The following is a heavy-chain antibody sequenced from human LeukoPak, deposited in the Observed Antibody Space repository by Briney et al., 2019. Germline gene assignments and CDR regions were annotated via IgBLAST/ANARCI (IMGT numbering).Heavy chain of an antibody. CDR2: IYYSGSN. Sequence: SETLSLTCTVSGASISTYYWGWIRQPPEKGLEWIGYIYYSGSNNHNPSLKSRVPMSVDTSRNQFSLKLTSVAAADTAIYYCAKGRDGYDSWGQGTLVTVSS. D-gene: IGHD5-24*01. J-gene: IGHJ5*02. CDR3: AKGRDGYDS. CDR1: GASISTYY. V-gene: IGHV4-59*01.